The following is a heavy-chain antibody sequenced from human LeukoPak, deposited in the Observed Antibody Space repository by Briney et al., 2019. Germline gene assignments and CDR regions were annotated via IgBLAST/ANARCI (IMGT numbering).Heavy chain of an antibody. V-gene: IGHV3-23*01. CDR1: GFTFSSYA. Sequence: PGGSLRLSCAASGFTFSSYAMSWVRQAPGKGLELVSTISGGGGSTYYTDSVKGRFTISRDNFKNTLYLQMNSLRAEDTAVYYCAKSIVGTTSISRFDFWGQGTLVTVSS. CDR2: ISGGGGST. D-gene: IGHD1-26*01. J-gene: IGHJ4*02. CDR3: AKSIVGTTSISRFDF.